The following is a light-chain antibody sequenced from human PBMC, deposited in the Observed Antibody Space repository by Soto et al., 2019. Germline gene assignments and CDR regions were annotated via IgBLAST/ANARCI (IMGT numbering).Light chain of an antibody. Sequence: AIQMTQSPSSLSASVGDRVTITCRASQGIRNDLGWFQQKPGKAPKLLIYAATILQSGVPSRFSGSGSGTDFTLTISSLQPEDFATYYCLQDYNYPYTFGQGTKLEIK. J-gene: IGKJ2*01. CDR1: QGIRND. CDR2: AAT. V-gene: IGKV1-6*01. CDR3: LQDYNYPYT.